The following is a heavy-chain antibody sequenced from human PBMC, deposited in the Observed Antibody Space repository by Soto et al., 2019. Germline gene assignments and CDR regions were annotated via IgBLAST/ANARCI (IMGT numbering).Heavy chain of an antibody. V-gene: IGHV3-15*07. CDR1: GFTFSNAW. Sequence: VPLVASGGGLVKPGGSLRLSCAASGFTFSNAWMTWVRQAPGKGLEWVGRIKSKTDGGTTDYAAPVKGRFTISRDDSKNTLYLQMNSLKTEDTAVYYCSVVVAATLTYYWGQGTLVTVSS. J-gene: IGHJ4*02. CDR2: IKSKTDGGTT. CDR3: SVVVAATLTYY. D-gene: IGHD2-15*01.